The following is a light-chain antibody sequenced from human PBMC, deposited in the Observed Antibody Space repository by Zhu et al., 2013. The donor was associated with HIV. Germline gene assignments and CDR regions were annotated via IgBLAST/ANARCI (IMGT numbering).Light chain of an antibody. V-gene: IGKV3-15*01. Sequence: IVMTQSPATLSVSPGERATLSCRASQSVSSNLAWYQQKPGQAPRLLISGASTRATDIPARFSGSGSGTEFTLTISSLQSEDFAVYYCQQYNNWPPWTFGQGTKVEFK. CDR1: QSVSSN. CDR3: QQYNNWPPWT. J-gene: IGKJ1*01. CDR2: GAS.